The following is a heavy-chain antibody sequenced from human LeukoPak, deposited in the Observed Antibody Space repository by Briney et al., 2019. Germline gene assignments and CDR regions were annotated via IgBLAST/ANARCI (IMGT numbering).Heavy chain of an antibody. CDR3: ATRNNGCPYH. D-gene: IGHD5-24*01. CDR2: IKQDGSEE. Sequence: GGSLRLSCAASGFTFTTYWMMWVRQAPGKGLEWVAKIKQDGSEEYYVDSVRGRSTISRDNAKNSVYLQMNSLRAEDTAVYYCATRNNGCPYHWGQGTLVTVSS. CDR1: GFTFTTYW. J-gene: IGHJ4*02. V-gene: IGHV3-7*01.